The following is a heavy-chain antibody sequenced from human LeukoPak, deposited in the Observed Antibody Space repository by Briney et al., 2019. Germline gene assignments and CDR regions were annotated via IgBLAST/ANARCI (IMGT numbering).Heavy chain of an antibody. CDR1: GFTFSSYA. Sequence: GGSLRLSCAASGFTFSSYAMHWVRQAPGKGLEWVAVISYDGSNKYYADSVKGRFTISRDNSKNTLYLQMNSLRAEDTAVYYCASSSGGYFDYWGQGTLVTVSS. V-gene: IGHV3-30-3*01. D-gene: IGHD3-10*01. CDR2: ISYDGSNK. J-gene: IGHJ4*02. CDR3: ASSSGGYFDY.